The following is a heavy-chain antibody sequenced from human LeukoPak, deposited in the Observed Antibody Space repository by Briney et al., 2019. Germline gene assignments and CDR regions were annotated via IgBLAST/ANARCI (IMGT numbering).Heavy chain of an antibody. CDR3: AKRKNYYYYYMDV. CDR2: ISGSGGST. V-gene: IGHV3-23*01. J-gene: IGHJ6*03. CDR1: GFTFSSYG. Sequence: GGTLRLSCAASGFTFSSYGMSWVRQAPGKGLEWVSAISGSGGSTYYADSVKGRFTISRDNSKNTLYLQMNSLRAEDTAVYYCAKRKNYYYYYMDVWGKGTTVTISS.